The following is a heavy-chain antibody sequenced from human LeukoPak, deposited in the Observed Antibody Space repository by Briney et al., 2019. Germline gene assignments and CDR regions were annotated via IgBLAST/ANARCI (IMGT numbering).Heavy chain of an antibody. D-gene: IGHD3-10*01. CDR2: IKQDGSEE. J-gene: IGHJ3*02. V-gene: IGHV3-7*05. CDR3: AKDSAGTFGESLNGFAFDI. Sequence: PGGSLRLSCAASGFTFSSYWMSWVRQAPGKGLEWVANIKQDGSEEYYVDSVKGRFTISRDNAKNSLYLQMNSLRTEDTALYYCAKDSAGTFGESLNGFAFDIWGQGTMVTVSS. CDR1: GFTFSSYW.